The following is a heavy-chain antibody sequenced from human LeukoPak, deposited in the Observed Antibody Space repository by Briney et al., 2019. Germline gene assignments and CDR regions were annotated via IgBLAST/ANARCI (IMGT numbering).Heavy chain of an antibody. CDR1: GGTFSSYA. CDR3: ARDSWELKNYYGMDV. J-gene: IGHJ6*02. V-gene: IGHV1-18*01. D-gene: IGHD1-26*01. Sequence: ASVKVSCKASGGTFSSYAISWVRQAPGQGLEWMGRINPNSGDTNYAQKLQGRVTMTTDTSTSTAYMELRSLRSDDTAVYYCARDSWELKNYYGMDVWGQGTTVTVSS. CDR2: INPNSGDT.